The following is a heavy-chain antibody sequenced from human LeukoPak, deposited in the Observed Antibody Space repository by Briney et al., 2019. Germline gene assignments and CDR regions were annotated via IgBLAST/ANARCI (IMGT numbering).Heavy chain of an antibody. J-gene: IGHJ4*02. V-gene: IGHV3-30*02. CDR3: AKEAHHYYGSGSLDY. CDR2: IRYDGSNK. CDR1: GFTFSSYG. Sequence: GGSLRLSCAASGFTFSSYGMHWVRQAPGKGLEWVAFIRYDGSNKYYADSVKGRSTISRDNSKNTLYLQMNSLRAEDTAVYYCAKEAHHYYGSGSLDYWGQGTLVTVSS. D-gene: IGHD3-10*01.